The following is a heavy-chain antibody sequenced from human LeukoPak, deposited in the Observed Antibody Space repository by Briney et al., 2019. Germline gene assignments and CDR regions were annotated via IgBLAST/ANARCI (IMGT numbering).Heavy chain of an antibody. CDR2: IWYDGSNK. CDR1: GFTFRSYG. D-gene: IGHD1-1*01. V-gene: IGHV3-33*01. CDR3: ASELESLFDP. J-gene: IGHJ5*02. Sequence: PGRSLRLSCAASGFTFRSYGMHWVRQAPGKGLEWVAVIWYDGSNKYYADSVKGRFTISRDNSKNTLYLQMNSLRAEDTAVYYCASELESLFDPSGPGTLVTVSS.